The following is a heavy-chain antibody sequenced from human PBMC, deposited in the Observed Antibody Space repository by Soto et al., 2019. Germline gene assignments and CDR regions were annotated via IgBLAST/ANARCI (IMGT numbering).Heavy chain of an antibody. CDR2: IKQDGSEK. D-gene: IGHD3-10*01. J-gene: IGHJ4*02. Sequence: GGSLRLSCAASGFTFSSYWMSWVRQAPGKGLEWVANIKQDGSEKYYVDSVKGRFTISRDNAKNSLYLQMNSLRAEDTAVYYCAREPHYYGSGSYYNNVDYWGQGTLVTVSS. CDR1: GFTFSSYW. V-gene: IGHV3-7*03. CDR3: AREPHYYGSGSYYNNVDY.